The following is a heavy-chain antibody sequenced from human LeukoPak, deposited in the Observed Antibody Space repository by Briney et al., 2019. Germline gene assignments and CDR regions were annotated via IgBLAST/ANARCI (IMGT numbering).Heavy chain of an antibody. CDR3: ARDRGGYFDY. Sequence: GGSLRLSCAASGFTSSNSGMHWVRQAPGKGLEWLALIWYDGSNMYYTDSVRGRFTISRDSSKNALYLQINSLGAEDTAVYYCARDRGGYFDYWGQGIFVTVSS. V-gene: IGHV3-33*01. CDR1: GFTSSNSG. J-gene: IGHJ4*02. D-gene: IGHD3-10*01. CDR2: IWYDGSNM.